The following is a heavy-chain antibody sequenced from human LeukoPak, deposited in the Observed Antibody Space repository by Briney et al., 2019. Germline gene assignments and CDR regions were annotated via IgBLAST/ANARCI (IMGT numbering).Heavy chain of an antibody. CDR2: ISAGGYPI. J-gene: IGHJ4*01. CDR3: VMTAGPPTDH. V-gene: IGHV3-11*04. CDR1: GFASRFTFTNYV. Sequence: GGSLRLSCAASGFASRFTFTNYVMSWVRQAPGKGLEWLSFISAGGYPIYYADSVRGRFTISRDTAKNSLYLQMNSLRVEDTAVYYCVMTAGPPTDHWGQGALVTVSS.